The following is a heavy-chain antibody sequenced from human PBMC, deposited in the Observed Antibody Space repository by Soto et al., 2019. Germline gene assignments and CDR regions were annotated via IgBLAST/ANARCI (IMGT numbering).Heavy chain of an antibody. V-gene: IGHV3-21*01. CDR3: ARDLGIAARPGIYDAFDI. CDR1: GFTLSSYS. Sequence: EVQLVESGGGLVKPGGSLRLSCAASGFTLSSYSMNWVRQAPGKGLEWVSSISSSSSYIYYADSVKGRFTISRDNAKNSLYLQMNSLRAEDTAVYYCARDLGIAARPGIYDAFDIWGQGTMVTVSS. D-gene: IGHD6-6*01. CDR2: ISSSSSYI. J-gene: IGHJ3*02.